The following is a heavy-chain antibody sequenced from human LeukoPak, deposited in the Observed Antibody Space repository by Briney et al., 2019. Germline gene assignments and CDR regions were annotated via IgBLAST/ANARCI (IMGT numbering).Heavy chain of an antibody. V-gene: IGHV3-30-3*01. CDR3: AREYYDSSGYYSY. CDR2: ISYDGSSK. Sequence: QPGRSLILSCAASGFTFSSYAMHWVRQAPGKGLEWVALISYDGSSKYYADSVKGRFTISRDNSKNTLYLQMNSLRAEDTAVYYCAREYYDSSGYYSYWGQGTLVTVSS. J-gene: IGHJ4*02. CDR1: GFTFSSYA. D-gene: IGHD3-22*01.